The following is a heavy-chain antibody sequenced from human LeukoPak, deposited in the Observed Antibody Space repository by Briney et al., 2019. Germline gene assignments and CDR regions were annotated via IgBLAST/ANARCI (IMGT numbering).Heavy chain of an antibody. J-gene: IGHJ3*02. CDR2: INPSGGST. CDR1: GYTFTSYY. CDR3: AGTGFWYSGSHDAFDI. Sequence: GASVKVSCKASGYTFTSYYMHWVRQAPGQGLEWMGIINPSGGSTSYAQKFQGRVTMTRDMSTSTVYMELSSLRSEDTAVYYCAGTGFWYSGSHDAFDIWGQGTMVTVSS. V-gene: IGHV1-46*01. D-gene: IGHD1-26*01.